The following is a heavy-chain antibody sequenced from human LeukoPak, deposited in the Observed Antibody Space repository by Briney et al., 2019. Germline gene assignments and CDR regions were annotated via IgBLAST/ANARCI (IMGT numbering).Heavy chain of an antibody. D-gene: IGHD4-17*01. CDR2: ISYDGSNK. J-gene: IGHJ5*02. Sequence: GRSLRPSCEASGFTFSSYAMYWVRQAPGKGLEWVAVISYDGSNKYYADSVKGRFTISRDNSKNTLYLQMNSLRPEDTTVYYCARVSQTTVTTGWFDPWGQGTLVTVSS. CDR1: GFTFSSYA. V-gene: IGHV3-30-3*01. CDR3: ARVSQTTVTTGWFDP.